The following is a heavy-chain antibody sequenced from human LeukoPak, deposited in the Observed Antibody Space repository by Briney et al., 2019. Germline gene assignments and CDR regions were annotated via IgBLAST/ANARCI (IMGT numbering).Heavy chain of an antibody. CDR1: GGSISSCY. CDR2: IYTSGST. J-gene: IGHJ6*02. V-gene: IGHV4-4*07. CDR3: AREGRPYYYYGMDV. Sequence: PSETLSLTCTVSGGSISSCYWSWIRQPAGKGLEWIGRIYTSGSTNYNPSLKSRVTMSVDTSKNQFSLKLSSVTAADTAVYYCAREGRPYYYYGMDVWGQGTTVTVSS.